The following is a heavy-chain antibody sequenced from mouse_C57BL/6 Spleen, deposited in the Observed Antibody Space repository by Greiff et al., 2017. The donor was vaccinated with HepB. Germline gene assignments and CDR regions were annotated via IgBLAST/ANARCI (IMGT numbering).Heavy chain of an antibody. V-gene: IGHV1-26*01. CDR3: ARTVYYGNYDWFAY. CDR1: GYTFTDYY. D-gene: IGHD2-1*01. CDR2: INPNNGGT. Sequence: EVQLQQSGPELVKPGASVKISCKASGYTFTDYYMNWVKQSHGKSLEWIGDINPNNGGTSYNQKFKGKATLTVDKSSSTAYMELRSLTSEDSAVYYCARTVYYGNYDWFAYWGQGTLVTVSA. J-gene: IGHJ3*01.